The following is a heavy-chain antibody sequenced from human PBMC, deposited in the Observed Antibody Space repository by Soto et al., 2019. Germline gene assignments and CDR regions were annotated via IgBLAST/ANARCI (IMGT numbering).Heavy chain of an antibody. V-gene: IGHV3-21*01. CDR1: GFTFSSYI. J-gene: IGHJ4*02. Sequence: EVQLVESGGGLVKPGGSLRLSCAASGFTFSSYIMNWVRQAPGKGLEWVSSISSSSSYIYYADSVKGRFTISRDNAKNSLYLQMNSLRAEDTAVYYCARVEKDGYNPFDYWGQGTLVTVSS. CDR3: ARVEKDGYNPFDY. CDR2: ISSSSSYI. D-gene: IGHD5-12*01.